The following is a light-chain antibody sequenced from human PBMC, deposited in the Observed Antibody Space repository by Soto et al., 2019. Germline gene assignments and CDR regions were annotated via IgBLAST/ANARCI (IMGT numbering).Light chain of an antibody. CDR2: DVT. V-gene: IGLV2-14*01. Sequence: QSALSQPSSVSGSPGQSITMSCTGTRSDVGGYNFVTWYQQYPGKAPKLVIHDVTRRPSGVSNRFSGSKSGTTASLTISGLQAEDEADYYCCSYTSSTSYVFGTGTKVTVL. CDR3: CSYTSSTSYV. CDR1: RSDVGGYNF. J-gene: IGLJ1*01.